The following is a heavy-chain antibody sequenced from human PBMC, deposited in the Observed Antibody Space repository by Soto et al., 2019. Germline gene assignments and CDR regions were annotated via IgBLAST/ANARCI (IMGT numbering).Heavy chain of an antibody. D-gene: IGHD4-4*01. V-gene: IGHV6-1*01. J-gene: IGHJ3*02. CDR3: ARDRRSTPTVFYAFDI. CDR2: TYYRAKWYN. Sequence: KQSQTLSLTCAISGDSVSSNSAAWNWIRQSPSRGLEWLGRTYYRAKWYNAYAVSVKSRITINPDTSKNHFSLQLNSVTPEDTSVYYCARDRRSTPTVFYAFDIWGQGTMVTVSS. CDR1: GDSVSSNSAA.